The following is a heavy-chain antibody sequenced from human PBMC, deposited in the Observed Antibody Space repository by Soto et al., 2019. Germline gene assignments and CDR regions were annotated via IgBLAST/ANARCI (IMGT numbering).Heavy chain of an antibody. CDR2: IYPGDSDT. Sequence: GESLKISCKGSGYSFTSYWINWVRQMPGKGLEWMGVIYPGDSDTRYSPSFQGQVTISADKSINTAYLQWRSLKASDTAVYYCARHRGSPGSYFGMDVWGQGTTVTVSS. V-gene: IGHV5-51*01. CDR3: ARHRGSPGSYFGMDV. CDR1: GYSFTSYW. D-gene: IGHD5-12*01. J-gene: IGHJ6*02.